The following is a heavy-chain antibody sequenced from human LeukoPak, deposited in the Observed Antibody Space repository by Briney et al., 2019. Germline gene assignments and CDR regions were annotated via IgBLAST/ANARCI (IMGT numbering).Heavy chain of an antibody. V-gene: IGHV1-18*04. CDR3: ARDLEVVVPAANSPQGYFDY. CDR2: ISAYNGNT. CDR1: GYTFTSYG. J-gene: IGHJ4*02. D-gene: IGHD2-2*01. Sequence: GASVKVSRKASGYTFTSYGISWVRQAPGQGLEWMGWISAYNGNTNYAQKLQGRVTMTTDTSTSTAYMELRSLRSDDTAVYYCARDLEVVVPAANSPQGYFDYWGQGTLVTVSS.